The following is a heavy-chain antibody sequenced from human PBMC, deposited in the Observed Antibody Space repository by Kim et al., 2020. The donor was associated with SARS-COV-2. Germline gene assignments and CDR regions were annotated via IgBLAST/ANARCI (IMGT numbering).Heavy chain of an antibody. Sequence: ASVKVSCQASGYSFTDYAIEWVRQAPGQGLQWMGWIKTYSGTPLYAQDFSGRIVFSVDASVTTAYLQINSLRAEDTAVYFCARTFASAGAPVQRNDQWGQGTLVTVSS. CDR2: IKTYSGTP. V-gene: IGHV7-4-1*02. J-gene: IGHJ4*02. D-gene: IGHD3-3*01. CDR1: GYSFTDYA. CDR3: ARTFASAGAPVQRNDQ.